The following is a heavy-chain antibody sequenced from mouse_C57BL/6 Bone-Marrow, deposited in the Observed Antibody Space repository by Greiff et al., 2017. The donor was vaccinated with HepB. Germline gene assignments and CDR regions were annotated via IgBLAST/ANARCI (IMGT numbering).Heavy chain of an antibody. CDR1: GFSFNTYA. Sequence: EVKLMESGGGLVQPKGSLKLSCAASGFSFNTYAMNWVRQAPGKGLEWVARIRSKSNNYATYYADSVKDRFTISRDDSESMLYLQMNNLKTEDTAMYYCVRHYGSSYGFAYWGQGTLVTVSA. D-gene: IGHD1-1*01. V-gene: IGHV10-1*01. CDR3: VRHYGSSYGFAY. CDR2: IRSKSNNYAT. J-gene: IGHJ3*01.